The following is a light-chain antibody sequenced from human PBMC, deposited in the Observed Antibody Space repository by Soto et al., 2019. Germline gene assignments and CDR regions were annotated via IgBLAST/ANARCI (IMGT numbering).Light chain of an antibody. CDR2: GAS. Sequence: EIVLTQSPGTLSLSPGERATLSCRASQSVSSSYLAWHQQKPGQAPRLLIYGASSRATGIPDRFSGSESGTDFTLTISRLEPEDFAVYYCRQYGSSPYTFGQGTRLEIK. CDR3: RQYGSSPYT. V-gene: IGKV3-20*01. J-gene: IGKJ2*01. CDR1: QSVSSSY.